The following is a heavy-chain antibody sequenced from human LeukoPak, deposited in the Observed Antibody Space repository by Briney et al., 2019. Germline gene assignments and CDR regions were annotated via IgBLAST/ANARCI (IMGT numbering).Heavy chain of an antibody. Sequence: GGSLRLSCAASGFTLSSNWMSWVRQAPGKGLEWVANIKQDGSDKYYVDSVKGRFTISRDNAKNSLYLQMNSLRVEDTAVYYCVRERRGGDTFDIWGQGTMVTVSS. CDR3: VRERRGGDTFDI. D-gene: IGHD3-10*01. J-gene: IGHJ3*02. CDR2: IKQDGSDK. V-gene: IGHV3-7*01. CDR1: GFTLSSNW.